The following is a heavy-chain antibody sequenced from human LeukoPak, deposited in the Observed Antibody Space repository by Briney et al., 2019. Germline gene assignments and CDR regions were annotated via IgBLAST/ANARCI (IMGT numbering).Heavy chain of an antibody. CDR3: ATFLRYFLMGV. Sequence: PGGSLRLSCAASGFTFSSYEMNWVRQAPGKGLEWVSYISSSGSTIYYADSVKGRFTISRDNAKNSLYLQMNSLRAEDTAAYYCATFLRYFLMGVWGKGTTVTVSS. D-gene: IGHD3-9*01. CDR1: GFTFSSYE. CDR2: ISSSGSTI. V-gene: IGHV3-48*03. J-gene: IGHJ6*04.